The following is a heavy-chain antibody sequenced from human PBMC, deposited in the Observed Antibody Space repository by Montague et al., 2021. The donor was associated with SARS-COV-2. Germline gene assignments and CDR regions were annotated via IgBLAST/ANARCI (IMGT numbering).Heavy chain of an antibody. J-gene: IGHJ4*02. CDR1: GGSIRSYY. CDR3: ARAHNICFIATCVNYFDL. Sequence: SETRSLTCEVSGGSIRSYYWSWIRQSPGKGLEWIGYVHYTGSTKYNPSLKTRVTLSLDTPKNHSSLRLNSVTAADTAVYYCARAHNICFIATCVNYFDLWGLGALVSVSS. CDR2: VHYTGST. D-gene: IGHD1-1*01. V-gene: IGHV4-59*01.